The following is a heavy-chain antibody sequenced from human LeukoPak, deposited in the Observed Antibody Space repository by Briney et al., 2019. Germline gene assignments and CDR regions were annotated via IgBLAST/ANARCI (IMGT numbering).Heavy chain of an antibody. CDR3: ARGRWLQPWGCFDY. D-gene: IGHD5-24*01. Sequence: ASVKVSCKASGGTFSSYAISWVRQAPGQGLEWMGGIIPIFGTANYAQKFQGRVTITTDESTSTAYMELSSLRSEDTAVYYCARGRWLQPWGCFDYWGQGTLVTVSS. V-gene: IGHV1-69*05. J-gene: IGHJ4*02. CDR2: IIPIFGTA. CDR1: GGTFSSYA.